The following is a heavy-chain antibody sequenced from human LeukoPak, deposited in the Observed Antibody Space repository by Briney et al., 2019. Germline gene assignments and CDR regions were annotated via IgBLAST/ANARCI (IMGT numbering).Heavy chain of an antibody. D-gene: IGHD4-17*01. CDR3: ASGPGDFGDPFDY. V-gene: IGHV3-74*01. CDR2: INSDGSST. J-gene: IGHJ4*02. Sequence: PGGSLRLSCAASGFTFSSYWMHWVRQAPGKGLVWVSRINSDGSSTSYADSVKGRFTISRDNAKNTLYLQMYSLRVEDTAVYYCASGPGDFGDPFDYWGQGTLVTVSP. CDR1: GFTFSSYW.